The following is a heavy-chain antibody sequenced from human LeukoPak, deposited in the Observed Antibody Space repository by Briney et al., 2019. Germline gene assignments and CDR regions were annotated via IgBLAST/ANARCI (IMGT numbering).Heavy chain of an antibody. D-gene: IGHD3-9*01. V-gene: IGHV4-39*01. CDR3: AENNDILTGPVFYY. J-gene: IGHJ4*02. CDR1: GGSISSSSYY. CDR2: IYYSGST. Sequence: SETLSLTCTVSGGSISSSSYYWGWIRQPPGKGLEWIGSIYYSGSTYYNPSLKSRVTISVDTSKNQFSLKLSSVTAADTAAYYCAENNDILTGPVFYYWGQGTLVTVSS.